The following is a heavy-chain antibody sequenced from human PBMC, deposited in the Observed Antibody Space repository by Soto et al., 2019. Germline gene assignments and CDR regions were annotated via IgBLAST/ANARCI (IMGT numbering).Heavy chain of an antibody. D-gene: IGHD5-18*01. CDR2: ITNSGGST. CDR3: AKYGSYGYFDY. V-gene: IGHV3-23*01. Sequence: GGSLRLSCAASGFTFSSYAMSWVRQAPGKGLEWVSVITNSGGSTYYADSVKGRFTISRDNSKNTLYLQMNSLRAEDTAVYYCAKYGSYGYFDYWGQGTLVTVSS. CDR1: GFTFSSYA. J-gene: IGHJ4*02.